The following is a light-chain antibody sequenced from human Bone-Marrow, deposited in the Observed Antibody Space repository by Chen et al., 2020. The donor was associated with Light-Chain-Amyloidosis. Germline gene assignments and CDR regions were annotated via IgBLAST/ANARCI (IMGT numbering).Light chain of an antibody. CDR3: RHRGGWPPLS. CDR2: DAS. V-gene: IGKV3-11*01. J-gene: IGKJ4*01. CDR1: QTISTH. Sequence: EVVLTQSPATLSLSQGERDTLSCRASQTISTHLVWYQQKPAQVPRLLIYDASTRATGIPARFSVSGSGTDFTLSISSLVAEDFAFYYCRHRGGWPPLSFGGGTKFEFK.